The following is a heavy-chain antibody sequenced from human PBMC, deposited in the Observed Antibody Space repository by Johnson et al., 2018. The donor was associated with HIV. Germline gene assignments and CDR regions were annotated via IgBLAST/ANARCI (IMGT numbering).Heavy chain of an antibody. CDR1: GFTFSSYG. D-gene: IGHD6-6*01. Sequence: QVQLVESGGGVVQPGRSLRLSCAASGFTFSSYGMHWVRQAPGKGLAWVAVISYDGSNKYYADSVKGRFTISRDNSKNTLYLQMNSLRAEDTAVYYCARDSGQQLADAFDIWGQGTMVTVSS. CDR3: ARDSGQQLADAFDI. V-gene: IGHV3-30*03. CDR2: ISYDGSNK. J-gene: IGHJ3*02.